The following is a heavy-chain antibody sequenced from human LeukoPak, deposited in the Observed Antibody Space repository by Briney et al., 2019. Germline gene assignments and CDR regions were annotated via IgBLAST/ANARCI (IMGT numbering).Heavy chain of an antibody. CDR2: ISAYNGNT. J-gene: IGHJ5*02. D-gene: IGHD2-2*01. V-gene: IGHV1-18*01. Sequence: PGASVKVSCKASGYTFTSYGISWVRQAPGQGLEWMGWISAYNGNTNYAQKLQGRVTMTTDTSTSTAYMELRSLRSDDTAVYYCARSPQDIVVVPAAMFPWFDPWGQGTLVTVSS. CDR3: ARSPQDIVVVPAAMFPWFDP. CDR1: GYTFTSYG.